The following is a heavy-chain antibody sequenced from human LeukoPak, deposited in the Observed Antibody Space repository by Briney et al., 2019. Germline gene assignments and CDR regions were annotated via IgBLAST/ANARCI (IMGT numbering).Heavy chain of an antibody. CDR3: ARDPSWEILSYFDY. J-gene: IGHJ4*02. CDR2: ISASGDTI. D-gene: IGHD1-26*01. CDR1: GFTFRNYY. Sequence: GGSLRLSCAASGFTFRNYYMTWIRQAPGTCLEWVSYISASGDTIYYGDSVRGRFTISRDNAKNSLYLDMNSLKAEDTAVYYCARDPSWEILSYFDYWGQGTLVTVSS. V-gene: IGHV3-11*04.